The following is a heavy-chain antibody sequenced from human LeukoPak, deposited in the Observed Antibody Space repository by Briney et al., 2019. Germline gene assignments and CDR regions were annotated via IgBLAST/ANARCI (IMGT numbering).Heavy chain of an antibody. J-gene: IGHJ4*02. CDR3: AKDPRAGSGWGFFDY. Sequence: GRSLRLSCAASGFTFDDYAMHWVRQAPGKGLEWVSGISGSGDSTYYADSVKGRFSISRDNSKNTLWLQMNSLKDEDTAVYYCAKDPRAGSGWGFFDYWGQGTLVTVSS. V-gene: IGHV3-23*01. CDR2: ISGSGDST. CDR1: GFTFDDYA. D-gene: IGHD6-19*01.